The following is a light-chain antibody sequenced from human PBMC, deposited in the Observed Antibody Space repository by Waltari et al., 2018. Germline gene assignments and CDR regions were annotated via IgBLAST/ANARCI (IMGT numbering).Light chain of an antibody. V-gene: IGLV2-23*01. Sequence: QSALTQPASVSGSPGQSITISCTGTSSDVGTYNLVSWYQQHPGKAPKLMIYEGTKRTSGVSNRFSGSKSGNTASLTISGLQAEDEAHYYCCSYAGGRPHVVFGGGTQLTVL. CDR2: EGT. J-gene: IGLJ2*01. CDR1: SSDVGTYNL. CDR3: CSYAGGRPHVV.